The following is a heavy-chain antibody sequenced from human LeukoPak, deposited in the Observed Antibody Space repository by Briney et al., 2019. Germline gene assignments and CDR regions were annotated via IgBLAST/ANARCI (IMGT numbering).Heavy chain of an antibody. J-gene: IGHJ4*02. Sequence: GGSLRLSCAASGFTFSSYAMSWVRQAPGKGLEWVSAIGGSGGSTYYADSVKGRFTISRDNSKNTLYLQMNSLRAEDTAVYYCAKDPRKYSGSYYYWGQGTLVTVSS. CDR2: IGGSGGST. CDR3: AKDPRKYSGSYYY. V-gene: IGHV3-23*01. CDR1: GFTFSSYA. D-gene: IGHD1-26*01.